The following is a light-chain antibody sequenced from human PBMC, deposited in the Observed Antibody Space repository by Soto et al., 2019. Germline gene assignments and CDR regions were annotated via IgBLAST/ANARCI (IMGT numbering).Light chain of an antibody. CDR2: EVS. CDR1: SSDVGANNY. CDR3: SSYINSITFVV. V-gene: IGLV2-14*01. J-gene: IGLJ2*01. Sequence: QSVLTQPASVSGSPGQPITISCTGTSSDVGANNYVSWYQHHPGKAPKLLIYEVSNRPSGVSSRFSGSKSGNTASLTISGLQAEDEADYDGSSYINSITFVVFGGGTKLTVL.